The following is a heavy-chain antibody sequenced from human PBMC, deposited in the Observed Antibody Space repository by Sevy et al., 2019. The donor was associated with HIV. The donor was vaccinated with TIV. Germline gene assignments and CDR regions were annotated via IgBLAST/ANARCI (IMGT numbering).Heavy chain of an antibody. CDR2: ISGSSNYI. Sequence: GGSLRLSCAASGFNCDSYTMNWVRQAPGQGLEWVSSISGSSNYIYYADSLKGRFTNSRVNATNSVYMQMHSLRVDDTAVYFCARPYGSGSWEAFDVWGQGKVVTVSS. J-gene: IGHJ3*01. CDR3: ARPYGSGSWEAFDV. CDR1: GFNCDSYT. D-gene: IGHD3-10*01. V-gene: IGHV3-21*06.